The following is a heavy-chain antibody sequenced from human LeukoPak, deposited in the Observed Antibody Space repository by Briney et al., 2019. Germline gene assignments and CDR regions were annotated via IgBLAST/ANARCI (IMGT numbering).Heavy chain of an antibody. CDR3: ARVLPHYYDSSGYYWGLDY. J-gene: IGHJ4*02. V-gene: IGHV1-8*03. CDR2: MNPNSGNT. D-gene: IGHD3-22*01. CDR1: GGTFSSYA. Sequence: ASVKVSCKASGGTFSSYAISWVRQATGQGLEWMGWMNPNSGNTGYAQKFQGRVTITRNTSISTAYMELSSLRSEDTAVYYCARVLPHYYDSSGYYWGLDYWGQGTLVTVSS.